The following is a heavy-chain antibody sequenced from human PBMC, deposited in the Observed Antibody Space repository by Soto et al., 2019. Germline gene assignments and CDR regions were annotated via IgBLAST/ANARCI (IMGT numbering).Heavy chain of an antibody. J-gene: IGHJ6*02. CDR2: IKSLTEGGTR. CDR3: AAGHSSGDSPLTYGMDV. Sequence: PGGSLRLSCVASGVTFSKTWMSWVRQAPGKGLEWVGRIKSLTEGGTRDYAAPEKDRFIISRDDSRDTLYLQMNSLQIDDTALYYCAAGHSSGDSPLTYGMDVWGQGTTVTVSS. CDR1: GVTFSKTW. V-gene: IGHV3-15*01. D-gene: IGHD3-22*01.